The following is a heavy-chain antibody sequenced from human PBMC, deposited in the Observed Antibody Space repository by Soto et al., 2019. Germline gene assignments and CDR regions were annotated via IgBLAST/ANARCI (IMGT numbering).Heavy chain of an antibody. D-gene: IGHD6-13*01. CDR1: GGSASSGSYY. V-gene: IGHV4-61*01. CDR3: ASEAHTCRPIAAAGLDY. Sequence: QVQLQESGPGLVTPSETLSLTCTVSGGSASSGSYYWSWIRQPPGMLLEWIAYIYYSGSTNYNPSLKSRVTISVDTSKSQCAMKLSSVTAADTAVYYCASEAHTCRPIAAAGLDYWGQGTPVTVTS. J-gene: IGHJ4*02. CDR2: IYYSGST.